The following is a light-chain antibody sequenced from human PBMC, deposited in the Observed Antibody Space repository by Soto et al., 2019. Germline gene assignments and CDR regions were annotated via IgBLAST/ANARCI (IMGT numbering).Light chain of an antibody. CDR1: QSIGSW. Sequence: DIQMTQSPSTLSGSVGDRVIITCRASQSIGSWLAWYQQKPGKAPKLLMYKASSLESGVPSRFSGSGSETEFTLTISSLQPDDFATYYCQHYKSYPWTFGQGTKVDI. V-gene: IGKV1-5*03. J-gene: IGKJ1*01. CDR2: KAS. CDR3: QHYKSYPWT.